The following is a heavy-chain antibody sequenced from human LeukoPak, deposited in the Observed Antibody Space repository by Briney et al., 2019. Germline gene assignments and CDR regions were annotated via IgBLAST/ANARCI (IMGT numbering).Heavy chain of an antibody. D-gene: IGHD3-10*01. CDR3: ARLRTYYYGSGSRRDWFDP. J-gene: IGHJ5*02. V-gene: IGHV2-70*01. Sequence: SGPALVNPKQTLTLTYTFSGFSLTTSGMCVSWIHQPPEKCLEWLALIDWDDDKYYSTSLKTRLTISKDTSKNQVVLTMTNMDPVDTATYYCARLRTYYYGSGSRRDWFDPWGQGTLVTVSS. CDR1: GFSLTTSGMC. CDR2: IDWDDDK.